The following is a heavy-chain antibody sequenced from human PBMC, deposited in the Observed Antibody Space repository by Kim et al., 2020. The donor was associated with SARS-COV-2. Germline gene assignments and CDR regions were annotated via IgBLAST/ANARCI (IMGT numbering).Heavy chain of an antibody. CDR3: ARGHYYDSSGYYYRVNNWFDP. CDR2: IYYSGST. V-gene: IGHV4-39*07. Sequence: SETLSLTCTVSGGSISSSSYYWGWIRQPPGKGLEWIGSIYYSGSTYYNPSLKSRVTISVDTSKNQFSLKLSSVTAADTAVYYCARGHYYDSSGYYYRVNNWFDPWGQGTLVTVSS. CDR1: GGSISSSSYY. J-gene: IGHJ5*02. D-gene: IGHD3-22*01.